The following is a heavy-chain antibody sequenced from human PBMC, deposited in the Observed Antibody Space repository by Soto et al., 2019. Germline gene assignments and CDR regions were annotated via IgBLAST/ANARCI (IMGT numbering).Heavy chain of an antibody. CDR1: GLTVGSYA. CDR2: SSGSGAET. CDR3: APRLAATVVTPRLLY. D-gene: IGHD4-17*01. J-gene: IGHJ4*01. Sequence: EVQLLESGGGLVQPGGSLRRSCAASGLTVGSYAMTWVRQAPGKGLEWASGSSGSGAETYYADSVKGRFTVSKDNSNNTLYLQMNSLRAEDTAFYYCAPRLAATVVTPRLLYWGHGSLVTVSS. V-gene: IGHV3-23*01.